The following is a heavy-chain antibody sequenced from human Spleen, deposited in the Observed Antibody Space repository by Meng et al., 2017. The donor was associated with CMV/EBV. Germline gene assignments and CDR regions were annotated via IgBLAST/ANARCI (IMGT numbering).Heavy chain of an antibody. D-gene: IGHD2-21*01. CDR2: IYYRGNT. J-gene: IGHJ1*01. V-gene: IGHV4-59*01. CDR1: VVSISSYY. CDR3: SRDYCGGDCYSLGH. Sequence: SETLSLTCTVSVVSISSYYWTWIRRPPGKGLEWIGYIYYRGNTNYNPSLKSRVTMSVDTSRNQFSLTLSSVTAADTAVYYCSRDYCGGDCYSLGHWGRGSLVTVSS.